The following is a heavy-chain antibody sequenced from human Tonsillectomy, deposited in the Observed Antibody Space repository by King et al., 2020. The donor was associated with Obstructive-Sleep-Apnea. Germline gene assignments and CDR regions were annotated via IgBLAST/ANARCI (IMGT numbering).Heavy chain of an antibody. CDR2: LNHSGST. CDR1: GGSFSGYY. J-gene: IGHJ4*02. D-gene: IGHD2-21*02. CDR3: AREENCGGDCYPNYFDY. Sequence: VQLQQWGAGLLKASETLSLTCAVYGGSFSGYYWSWIRQPPGKGLEWIGELNHSGSTNYNPSLKSRVTISVDTSKNQFSLKLSSVTAADTAVYYCAREENCGGDCYPNYFDYWGQGTLVTVSS. V-gene: IGHV4-34*01.